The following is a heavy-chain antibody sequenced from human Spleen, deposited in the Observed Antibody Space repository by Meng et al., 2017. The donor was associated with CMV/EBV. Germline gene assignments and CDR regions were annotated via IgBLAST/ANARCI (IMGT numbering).Heavy chain of an antibody. CDR1: GYTFTGYY. CDR3: AREFVVVVPAAIRYYYYGMDV. V-gene: IGHV1-2*02. Sequence: ASVKVSCKASGYTFTGYYMHWVRQALGQGLEWMGWINPNSGGTNYAQKFQGRVTMTRDTSISTAYMELSRLRSDDTAVYYCAREFVVVVPAAIRYYYYGMDVWGQGTTVTVSS. CDR2: INPNSGGT. J-gene: IGHJ6*02. D-gene: IGHD2-2*01.